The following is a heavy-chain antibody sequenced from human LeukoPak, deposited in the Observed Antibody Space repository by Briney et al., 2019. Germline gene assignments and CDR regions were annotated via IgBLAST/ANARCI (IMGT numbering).Heavy chain of an antibody. D-gene: IGHD5-18*01. CDR1: GFTFSSYW. V-gene: IGHV3-74*01. CDR2: INSDGSST. J-gene: IGHJ4*02. Sequence: GGSLRLSCAASGFTFSSYWMHWVRQAPGKGLVWVSRINSDGSSTSYADSVKGRFTISRDNAENTLYLQMNSLRAEDTAVYYCARDSGYGSFDYWGQGTLVTVSS. CDR3: ARDSGYGSFDY.